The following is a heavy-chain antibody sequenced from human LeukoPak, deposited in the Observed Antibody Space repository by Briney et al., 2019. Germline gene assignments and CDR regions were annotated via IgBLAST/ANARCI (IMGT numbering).Heavy chain of an antibody. D-gene: IGHD3-10*01. J-gene: IGHJ6*03. CDR1: GYTFTSYY. Sequence: GASVKVSCKASGYTFTSYYMHWVRQAPGQGLEWMGIINPSGGSTSYAQKFQGRVTMTRDMSTSTVCMELSSLRSEDTAVYYCARSYYGSGVYMDVWGKGTTVTVSS. CDR2: INPSGGST. CDR3: ARSYYGSGVYMDV. V-gene: IGHV1-46*01.